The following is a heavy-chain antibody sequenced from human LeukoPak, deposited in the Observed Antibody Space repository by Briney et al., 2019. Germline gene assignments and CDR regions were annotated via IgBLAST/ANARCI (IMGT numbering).Heavy chain of an antibody. V-gene: IGHV3-23*01. Sequence: SCKASGGTFSSYAMSWVRQAPGKGLEWVSAISGSGGSTYYADSVKGRFTISRDNSKNTLYLQMKSLRAEDTAVYYCAKEIAYCGGDCYFSLDAFDIWGQGTMVTVSS. CDR1: GGTFSSYA. CDR2: ISGSGGST. J-gene: IGHJ3*02. D-gene: IGHD2-21*01. CDR3: AKEIAYCGGDCYFSLDAFDI.